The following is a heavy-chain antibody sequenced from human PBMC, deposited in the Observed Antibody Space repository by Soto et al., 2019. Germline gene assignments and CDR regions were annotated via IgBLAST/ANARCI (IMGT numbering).Heavy chain of an antibody. D-gene: IGHD3-3*01. J-gene: IGHJ4*02. CDR2: ISGSGGST. CDR1: GFTFSSYA. V-gene: IGHV3-23*01. Sequence: RGSLIVSCAASGFTFSSYAMSWVRQAPGKGLEWVSAISGSGGSTYYADSVKGRFTISRDNSKNMLYLQMNSLRAEDTAVYFCAIKVTIYQVDPADYWGQGTQVIVSS. CDR3: AIKVTIYQVDPADY.